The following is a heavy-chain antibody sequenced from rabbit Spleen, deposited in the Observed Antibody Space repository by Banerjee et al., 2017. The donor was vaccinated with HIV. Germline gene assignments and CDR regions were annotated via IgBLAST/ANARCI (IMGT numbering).Heavy chain of an antibody. CDR1: GFSFNYDYW. J-gene: IGHJ3*01. D-gene: IGHD4-2*01. CDR3: ATGYDGSDFYARYFNF. Sequence: QSLEESGGDLVKPGASLTLTCTASGFSFNYDYWICWVRQAPEKGLEWIACIYAGISGFTYYASWAKGRFTISRTSSTTVTLQMTSLTVADKATYFCATGYDGSDFYARYFNFWGQGTLVTVS. CDR2: IYAGISGFT. V-gene: IGHV1S40*01.